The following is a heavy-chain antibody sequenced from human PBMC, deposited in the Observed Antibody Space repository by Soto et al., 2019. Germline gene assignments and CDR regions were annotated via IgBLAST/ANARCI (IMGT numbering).Heavy chain of an antibody. D-gene: IGHD3-3*01. CDR2: ISGSGSST. CDR1: GVTFSTYA. J-gene: IGHJ4*02. CDR3: AKFPHYDFWSGYPYYFDY. V-gene: IGHV3-23*01. Sequence: EVQLLESGGGLVQPGGSLRLSCAASGVTFSTYAMSWVRQAPGKGLEWVSTISGSGSSTYYADSVKGRFTISRDNSKNTLYRQMNSRRAEDTAFYFCAKFPHYDFWSGYPYYFDYWGQGTRVSVSA.